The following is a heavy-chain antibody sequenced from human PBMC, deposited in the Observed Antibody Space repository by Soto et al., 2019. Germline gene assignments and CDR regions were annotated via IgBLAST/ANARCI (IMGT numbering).Heavy chain of an antibody. CDR1: GGTFSTFG. J-gene: IGHJ4*02. CDR3: AKSAPMDAGDKYYYDF. D-gene: IGHD4-17*01. CDR2: IIPFFGTA. V-gene: IGHV1-69*13. Sequence: GASVKVSCKASGGTFSTFGISWVLQAPGQGLEWMGGIIPFFGTARYSQKFEDRITITADESTNTVYMDLRSLTSEDTAIYYCAKSAPMDAGDKYYYDFWGQGALVTVSS.